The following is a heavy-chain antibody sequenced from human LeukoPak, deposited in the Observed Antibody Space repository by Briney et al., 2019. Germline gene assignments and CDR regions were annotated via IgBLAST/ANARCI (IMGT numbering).Heavy chain of an antibody. J-gene: IGHJ3*02. CDR2: FDPEDGET. Sequence: ASVKVSCKASGYTFTNYDINWVRQAPGKGLEWMGGFDPEDGETIYAQKFQGRVTMTEDTSTDTAYMELSSLRSEDTAVYYCATGFLEWLLGAFDIRGQGTMVTVSS. CDR3: ATGFLEWLLGAFDI. CDR1: GYTFTNYD. V-gene: IGHV1-24*01. D-gene: IGHD3-3*01.